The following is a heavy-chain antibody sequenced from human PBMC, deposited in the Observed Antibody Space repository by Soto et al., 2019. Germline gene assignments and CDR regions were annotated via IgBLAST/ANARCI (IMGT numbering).Heavy chain of an antibody. J-gene: IGHJ6*02. CDR3: ARVEWDHYYYYYGMDV. Sequence: QVTLKESGPVLVKPTETLTLTCTVSGFSLSNARMGVSWVRQPPGKALEWLAHIFSNDEKSYSTYLKSRLTISKDTSKSQVVLTMTNMDPVDTATYYCARVEWDHYYYYYGMDVWGQGTTVTVSS. D-gene: IGHD1-26*01. CDR2: IFSNDEK. V-gene: IGHV2-26*01. CDR1: GFSLSNARMG.